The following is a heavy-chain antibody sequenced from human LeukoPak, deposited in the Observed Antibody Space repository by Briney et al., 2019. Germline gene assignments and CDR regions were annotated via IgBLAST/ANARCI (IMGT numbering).Heavy chain of an antibody. CDR2: ISGSGGST. J-gene: IGHJ4*02. CDR1: GFTFSSYA. Sequence: GGSLRLSCAASGFTFSSYAMSWVRQAPGKGLEWVSAISGSGGSTYYADSVKGRFTISRDNSKNTLSLQMNSLRAEDTAIYYCVTGLIAAAGSSANYWGPGTLVTVSS. CDR3: VTGLIAAAGSSANY. D-gene: IGHD6-13*01. V-gene: IGHV3-23*01.